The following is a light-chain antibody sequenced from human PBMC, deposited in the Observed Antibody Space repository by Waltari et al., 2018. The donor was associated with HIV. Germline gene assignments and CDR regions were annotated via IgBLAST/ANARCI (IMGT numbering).Light chain of an antibody. CDR1: SSNIGAGYD. CDR2: GNS. V-gene: IGLV1-40*01. CDR3: QSYDSSLSGWV. J-gene: IGLJ3*02. Sequence: QSVLTQPPSVSGAPGQRVTIPCPGSSSNIGAGYDVPWYQPLPGTAPKPPLYGNSNRPSVVPDRFSGSKSGTSASLAITGLQAEDEADYYCQSYDSSLSGWVFGGGTKLTVL.